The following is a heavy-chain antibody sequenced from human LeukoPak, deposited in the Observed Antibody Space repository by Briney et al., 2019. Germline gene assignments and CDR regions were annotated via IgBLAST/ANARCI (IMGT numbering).Heavy chain of an antibody. Sequence: EGSLRLSCAASGFTFSSYAMNWVRQTPGKGLEWVSVIGDSGGISYYADFVRGRFTISRDNSKNTLYMQMNSLRAEDAAVYYCAKGSIVAVAGTIDYWGQGTLVTVSS. CDR1: GFTFSSYA. CDR3: AKGSIVAVAGTIDY. CDR2: IGDSGGIS. V-gene: IGHV3-23*01. D-gene: IGHD6-19*01. J-gene: IGHJ4*02.